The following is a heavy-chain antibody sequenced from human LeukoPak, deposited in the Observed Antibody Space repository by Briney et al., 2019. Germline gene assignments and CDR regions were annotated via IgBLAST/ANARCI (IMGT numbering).Heavy chain of an antibody. D-gene: IGHD3-3*02. Sequence: PSDTLSLTCTVSGASIGTYYWRWLRRPAGKGREGIWRIYRNDNTNYSPSRRSRVTLSADRSKNQVSLRLASVTAADTAVYYCARAECEALWYFDLWGRGTLVTVSS. CDR3: ARAECEALWYFDL. CDR1: GASIGTYY. CDR2: IYRNDNT. V-gene: IGHV4-4*07. J-gene: IGHJ2*01.